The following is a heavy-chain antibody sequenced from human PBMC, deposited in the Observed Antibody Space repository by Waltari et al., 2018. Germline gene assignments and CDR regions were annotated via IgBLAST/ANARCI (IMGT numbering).Heavy chain of an antibody. D-gene: IGHD2-2*01. CDR1: GYTFTGYY. CDR2: INPNSGGT. CDR3: AREEGEGVVVPALDY. V-gene: IGHV1-2*02. J-gene: IGHJ4*02. Sequence: QVQLVQSGAEVKKPGASVKVSCKASGYTFTGYYMHWVRQAPGQGLEWMGWINPNSGGTNYAQKFQGRVTMTRDTSTSTAYMELSRLRSDDTAVYYCAREEGEGVVVPALDYWGQGPLVTVSS.